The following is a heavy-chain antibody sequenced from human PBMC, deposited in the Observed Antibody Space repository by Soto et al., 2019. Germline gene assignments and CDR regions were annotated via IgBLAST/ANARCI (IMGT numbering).Heavy chain of an antibody. Sequence: SLKISCAASGFNFQAFAMHWVRQAPGQGLEWVASISWKTDKIDYADSVKGRFTVSRDNAKSALSLQMNSLRPEDTALYYCTRDGAAWSGSYRFLEHWGQGTPVTVSS. CDR2: ISWKTDKI. J-gene: IGHJ4*02. D-gene: IGHD3-3*01. CDR1: GFNFQAFA. CDR3: TRDGAAWSGSYRFLEH. V-gene: IGHV3-9*01.